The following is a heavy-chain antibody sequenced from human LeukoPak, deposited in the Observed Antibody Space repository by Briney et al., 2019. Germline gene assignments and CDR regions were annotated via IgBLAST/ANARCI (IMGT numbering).Heavy chain of an antibody. V-gene: IGHV3-33*01. CDR1: GFTFSSYG. CDR2: IWYDGSNK. D-gene: IGHD3-9*01. Sequence: GGSLRLSCAASGFTFSSYGMHWVRQAPGKGLEWVAVIWYDGSNKYYADSVKGRFTISRDNSKNTLYLQINSLRAEDTAVYYCARDWGIYDILTGYYPNGWFDPWGQGTLVTVSS. CDR3: ARDWGIYDILTGYYPNGWFDP. J-gene: IGHJ5*02.